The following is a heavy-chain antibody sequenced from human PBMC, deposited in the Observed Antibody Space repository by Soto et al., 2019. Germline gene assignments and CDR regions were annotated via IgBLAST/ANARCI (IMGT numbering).Heavy chain of an antibody. J-gene: IGHJ6*02. Sequence: QVQLQESGPGPVRPSQTLFLTCSVSGDSISSGGFYWTWVRRHPGKGLEWIGYISFNGSTFYNPSLKSRLTISFDMSKNQISLRLTSLTAADTAVYFCARSPGFPNAHYDFRSGLHGMDVWGRGTTVTVSS. D-gene: IGHD3-3*01. V-gene: IGHV4-31*03. CDR3: ARSPGFPNAHYDFRSGLHGMDV. CDR1: GDSISSGGFY. CDR2: ISFNGST.